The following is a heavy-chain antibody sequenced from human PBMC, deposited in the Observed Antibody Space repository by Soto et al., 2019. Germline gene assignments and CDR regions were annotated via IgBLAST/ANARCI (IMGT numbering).Heavy chain of an antibody. CDR2: INYNGNT. V-gene: IGHV4-59*08. D-gene: IGHD3-3*01. CDR3: ARHRGSYDSSGDY. CDR1: GGSIRNYY. J-gene: IGHJ4*02. Sequence: QVQLQESGPGLVKPSETLSLTCTVSGGSIRNYYWSWVRQPPGKGLEWIGYINYNGNTNYNPSLKGRVTISVDTSKNRFSLTLSSVTAADTAVYYCARHRGSYDSSGDYWGQGTLVTVSS.